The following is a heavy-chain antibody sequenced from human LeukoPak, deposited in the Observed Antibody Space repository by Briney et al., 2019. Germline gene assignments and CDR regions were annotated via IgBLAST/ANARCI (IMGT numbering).Heavy chain of an antibody. V-gene: IGHV3-53*01. CDR2: IYGSGTT. J-gene: IGHJ4*02. CDR1: GFTVSSNY. Sequence: GGSLRLSRAASGFTVSSNYMSWVRQAPGRGLEWVSIIYGSGTTHYADSVKGRFTISRDNLKNTLYLQMNSLRAEDTAVYYCASHWGGYWGQGTLVTVSS. D-gene: IGHD3-16*01. CDR3: ASHWGGY.